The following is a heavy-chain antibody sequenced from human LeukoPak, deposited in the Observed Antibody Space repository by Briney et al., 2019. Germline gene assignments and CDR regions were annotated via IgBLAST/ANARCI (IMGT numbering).Heavy chain of an antibody. Sequence: PSETLSLTCTVSGGSISSYYWSWIRQPPGKGLEWIGYIYYSGSTNYNPSLKSRVTISVDTSKNQFSLKLSSVTAADTAVYYCARHSLVRGVGHFDYWGQGTLVTVSS. CDR2: IYYSGST. CDR1: GGSISSYY. J-gene: IGHJ4*02. CDR3: ARHSLVRGVGHFDY. D-gene: IGHD3-10*01. V-gene: IGHV4-59*08.